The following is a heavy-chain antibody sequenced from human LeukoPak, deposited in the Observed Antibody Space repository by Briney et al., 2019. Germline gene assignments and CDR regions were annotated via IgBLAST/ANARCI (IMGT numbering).Heavy chain of an antibody. D-gene: IGHD3-10*01. V-gene: IGHV3-21*01. CDR1: GFSFSTYS. CDR2: ISGSSNYI. J-gene: IGHJ4*02. CDR3: ARVSSGPTPRALDY. Sequence: KAGGSLRLSCAASGFSFSTYSMNWVRQAPGKGPEWVSSISGSSNYIFYTDSVKGRLTISRDNAKNSLYLQMNSLRVEDTGVYFCARVSSGPTPRALDYWGQGTLVTVSS.